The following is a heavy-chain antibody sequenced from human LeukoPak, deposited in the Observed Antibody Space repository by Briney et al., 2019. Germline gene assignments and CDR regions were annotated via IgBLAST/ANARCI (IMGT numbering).Heavy chain of an antibody. Sequence: GTSLRLSCAASGFTFSSYWMSWVRQAPGKGLEWVANIKQDGSEKYYVDSVKGRFTISRDNAKNSLYLQMNSLRAEDTAVYYCARDSSGWAFDYWGQGTLVTVSS. CDR3: ARDSSGWAFDY. CDR2: IKQDGSEK. V-gene: IGHV3-7*01. D-gene: IGHD6-19*01. CDR1: GFTFSSYW. J-gene: IGHJ4*02.